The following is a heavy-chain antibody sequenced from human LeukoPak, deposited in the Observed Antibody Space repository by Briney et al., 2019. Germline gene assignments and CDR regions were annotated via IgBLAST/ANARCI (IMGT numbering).Heavy chain of an antibody. J-gene: IGHJ5*02. Sequence: SETLSLTCTVSGGSISSDYLSWIRQPAGKGLQLIGRIYPSGSDYNHALKIRVTMSLDTSKNQFAPWLSSVHAADTAVYYCARVRFGAITMVRGVKENRVNWVDPWGQGTLVTVSS. CDR1: GGSISSDY. V-gene: IGHV4-4*07. CDR2: IYPSGS. D-gene: IGHD3-10*01. CDR3: ARVRFGAITMVRGVKENRVNWVDP.